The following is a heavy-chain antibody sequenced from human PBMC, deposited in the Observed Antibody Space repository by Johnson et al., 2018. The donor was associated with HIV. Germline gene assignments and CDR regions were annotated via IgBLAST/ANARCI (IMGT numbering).Heavy chain of an antibody. Sequence: VQLVESGGGLVQPGGSLRLSCAGSGFIFDDYGMRWVRQPPGKGLEWVSGINWNGGSTGYADSVKGRFTISRDNAKNSLHLQMNSLRAEDTALYYCARVLNARPQWALDIWGQGTMVNVSS. CDR3: ARVLNARPQWALDI. CDR1: GFIFDDYG. CDR2: INWNGGST. D-gene: IGHD5-24*01. V-gene: IGHV3-20*04. J-gene: IGHJ3*02.